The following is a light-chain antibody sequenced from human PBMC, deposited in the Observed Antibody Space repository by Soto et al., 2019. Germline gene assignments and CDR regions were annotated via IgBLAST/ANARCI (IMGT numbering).Light chain of an antibody. J-gene: IGKJ4*01. V-gene: IGKV3-15*01. CDR2: GAS. CDR3: QQYKNWLPLT. CDR1: QSVSSN. Sequence: EIVMTQSPATLSVSPGETATLSCRASQSVSSNLAWYQQKPGQAPSLLIYGASTRATDIPPRFSGSGSGTEFTLTITSLQSEDFAVYYCQQYKNWLPLTFGGGTKVDIK.